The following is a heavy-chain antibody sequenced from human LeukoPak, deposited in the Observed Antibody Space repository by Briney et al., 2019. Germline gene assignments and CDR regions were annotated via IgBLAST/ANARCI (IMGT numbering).Heavy chain of an antibody. CDR2: IFYTGKS. J-gene: IGHJ4*01. CDR3: ARLGDVEVNGGTLDY. V-gene: IGHV4-39*01. CDR1: GGSISGNYY. Sequence: SETLSLTCTVSGGSISGNYYWGWVRQPPGKGLEWIGSIFYTGKSNENPSLKTRVTVSVDTSKNQFFLKVTSVTVADTAVYFCARLGDVEVNGGTLDYWGRGTLVTVSS. D-gene: IGHD2-21*01.